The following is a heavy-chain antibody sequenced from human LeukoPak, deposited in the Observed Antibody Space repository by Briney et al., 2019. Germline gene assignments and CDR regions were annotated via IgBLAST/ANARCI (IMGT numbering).Heavy chain of an antibody. D-gene: IGHD3-10*01. CDR2: IYYSGST. Sequence: SETLSLTCTVSGGSISSYYWSWIRQPPGKGLEWIGYIYYSGSTYYNPSLKSRVTISVDTSKNQFSLKLSSVTAADTAVYYCAREVRFGELLSDPGNDYWGQGTLVTVSS. CDR1: GGSISSYY. J-gene: IGHJ4*02. V-gene: IGHV4-59*12. CDR3: AREVRFGELLSDPGNDY.